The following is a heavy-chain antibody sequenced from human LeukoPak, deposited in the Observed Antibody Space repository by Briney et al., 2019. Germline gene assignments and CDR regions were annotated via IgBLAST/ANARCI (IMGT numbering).Heavy chain of an antibody. D-gene: IGHD3-22*01. CDR3: ARGPSSGYYFNYFDY. V-gene: IGHV4-61*01. CDR1: GGSIRSSSYY. J-gene: IGHJ4*02. CDR2: IYYSGST. Sequence: SETLSLTCTVSGGSIRSSSYYWSWIRQPPGKGLEWIGYIYYSGSTNYNPSLKSRVTISVDTSKNQFSLKLSSVTAADTAVYYCARGPSSGYYFNYFDYWGQGTLVTVSS.